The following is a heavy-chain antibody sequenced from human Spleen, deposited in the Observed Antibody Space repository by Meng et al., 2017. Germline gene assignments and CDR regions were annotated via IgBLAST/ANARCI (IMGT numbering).Heavy chain of an antibody. Sequence: GGSLRLSCAASGFTFSDYYMSWIRQAPGKGLEWVAVIWYDGSNKYYADSVKGRFTISRDNSKNTLYLQMNSLRAEDTAVYYCARDSPSGILTGYYKYDYYGMDVWGQGTTVTVYS. CDR2: IWYDGSNK. CDR3: ARDSPSGILTGYYKYDYYGMDV. CDR1: GFTFSDYY. V-gene: IGHV3-33*08. J-gene: IGHJ6*02. D-gene: IGHD3-9*01.